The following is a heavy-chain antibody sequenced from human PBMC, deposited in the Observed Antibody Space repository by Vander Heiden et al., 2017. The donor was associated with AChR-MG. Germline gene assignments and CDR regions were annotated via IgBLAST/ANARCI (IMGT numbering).Heavy chain of an antibody. CDR2: IDPSDSYT. D-gene: IGHD3-10*01. J-gene: IGHJ5*02. V-gene: IGHV5-10-1*03. Sequence: VQLVQSGAEVKKPGESLRISCKGSGYSFTSYWISWVRQMPGKGLEWMGRIDPSDSYTNYSPSFQGHVTISDDKSISTAYLQWSSLKASDTAMYYCARQVTMVRGVRRGWFDPWGQGTLVTVSS. CDR3: ARQVTMVRGVRRGWFDP. CDR1: GYSFTSYW.